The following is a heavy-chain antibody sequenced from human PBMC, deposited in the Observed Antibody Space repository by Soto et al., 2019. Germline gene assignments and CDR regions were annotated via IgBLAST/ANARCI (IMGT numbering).Heavy chain of an antibody. CDR2: FSGGRGTT. J-gene: IGHJ1*01. Sequence: GQLLESGGGLVQPGVALRLSCVVSGFTLGPYGVAWVRQVPWKGLEWVSGFSGGRGTTHYRDSLKGRFPISRDDPRSTVYLQMNSLGVDDTAVYYWTRWKGYGEHWGRGTIVTVSS. CDR1: GFTLGPYG. D-gene: IGHD4-17*01. V-gene: IGHV3-23*01. CDR3: TRWKGYGEH.